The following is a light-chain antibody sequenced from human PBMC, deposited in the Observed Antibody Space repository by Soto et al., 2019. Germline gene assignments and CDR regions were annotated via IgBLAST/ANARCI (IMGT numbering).Light chain of an antibody. CDR3: SSYTSRRTYV. CDR1: SSDVGAYSY. J-gene: IGLJ1*01. Sequence: QSVLAQPASVSGSPGQSITISCTGTSSDVGAYSYVSWYQQHPGKAPKLIIYDVSGRPSGISNRFSGSKSDNTASLTISGLQAEDEAEYYCSSYTSRRTYVFGTGTKVTVL. CDR2: DVS. V-gene: IGLV2-14*01.